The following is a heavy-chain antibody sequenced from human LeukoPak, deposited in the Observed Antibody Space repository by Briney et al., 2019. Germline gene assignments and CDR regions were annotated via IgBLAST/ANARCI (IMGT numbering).Heavy chain of an antibody. Sequence: PGGSLRLSCAASGFTFSSYEMNWVRQPPGKGLEWIGEINHSGSTNYNPSLKSRVTISVDTSKNQFSLKLSSVTAADTAVYYCARGHDYGRRGFDPWGQGTLATVSS. CDR1: GFTFSSYE. D-gene: IGHD4-17*01. CDR2: INHSGST. J-gene: IGHJ5*02. CDR3: ARGHDYGRRGFDP. V-gene: IGHV4-34*01.